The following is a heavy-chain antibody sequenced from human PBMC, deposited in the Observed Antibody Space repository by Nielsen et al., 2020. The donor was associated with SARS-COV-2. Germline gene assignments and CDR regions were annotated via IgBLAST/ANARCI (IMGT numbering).Heavy chain of an antibody. CDR3: AKDLGRNSYGFDY. D-gene: IGHD5-18*01. CDR1: GFTFSSYG. J-gene: IGHJ4*02. Sequence: GESLKISCAASGFTFSSYGMHWVRQAPGKGLEWVAVISYDGGNKYYADSVKGRFTISRDNSKNTLYLQMNSLRAEDTAVYYCAKDLGRNSYGFDYWGQGTLVTVSS. V-gene: IGHV3-30*18. CDR2: ISYDGGNK.